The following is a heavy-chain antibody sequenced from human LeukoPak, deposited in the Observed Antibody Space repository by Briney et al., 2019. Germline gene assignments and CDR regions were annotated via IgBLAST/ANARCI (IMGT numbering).Heavy chain of an antibody. CDR3: ARDQGFSYYFYYMDV. J-gene: IGHJ6*03. CDR1: GFTFRSYW. D-gene: IGHD3-3*01. Sequence: GGSLRLSCAASGFTFRSYWMSWVRQAPGKGLEWVANINQDGSEKYYVDSVKGRFTISRDNAKNSLYLQMNSLRAEDTAVYYCARDQGFSYYFYYMDVWGKETTVTVSS. V-gene: IGHV3-7*01. CDR2: INQDGSEK.